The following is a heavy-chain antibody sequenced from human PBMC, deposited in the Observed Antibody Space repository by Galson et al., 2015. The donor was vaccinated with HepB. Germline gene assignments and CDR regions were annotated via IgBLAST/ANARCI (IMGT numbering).Heavy chain of an antibody. CDR2: INAGNGNT. CDR1: GGTFSSYA. V-gene: IGHV1-3*01. Sequence: SVKVSCKASGGTFSSYAMHWVRQAPGQRLEWMGWINAGNGNTKYSQKFQGRVTITRDTSASTAYMELSSLRSEDTAVYYCARDLHSSGWYGGVIDYWGQGTLVTVSS. J-gene: IGHJ4*02. D-gene: IGHD6-19*01. CDR3: ARDLHSSGWYGGVIDY.